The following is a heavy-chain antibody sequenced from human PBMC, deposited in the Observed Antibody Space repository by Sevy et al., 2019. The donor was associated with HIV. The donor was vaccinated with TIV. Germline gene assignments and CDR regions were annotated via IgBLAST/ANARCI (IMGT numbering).Heavy chain of an antibody. J-gene: IGHJ4*02. V-gene: IGHV3-7*01. CDR2: INQDATAN. Sequence: GGFLRLSCVASGFKFNSYWMLWVRQAPGKGLEWVANINQDATANFYADSVRGRFIISGDNVRNSVSLQMNILRVEDTALYYYLRSIATVDSFWGQGTPVTVSS. CDR1: GFKFNSYW. D-gene: IGHD6-13*01. CDR3: LRSIATVDSF.